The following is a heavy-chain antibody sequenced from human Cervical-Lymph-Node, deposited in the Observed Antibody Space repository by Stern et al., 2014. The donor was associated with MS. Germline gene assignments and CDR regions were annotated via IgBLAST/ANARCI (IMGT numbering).Heavy chain of an antibody. J-gene: IGHJ5*02. CDR3: ARGVVSNRAAATQHNLFDP. CDR1: GGTFSSSYA. V-gene: IGHV1-69*09. D-gene: IGHD2-15*01. Sequence: VQLVESGAEVKKPGSSVNVSCKASGGTFSSSYAITWMRQAPGQGLEWMGRIIPILGLPNYAQKFQGRVTITADTSTSTAYMELSRLRSEDTAVYYCARGVVSNRAAATQHNLFDPWGQGTLVTVSS. CDR2: IIPILGLP.